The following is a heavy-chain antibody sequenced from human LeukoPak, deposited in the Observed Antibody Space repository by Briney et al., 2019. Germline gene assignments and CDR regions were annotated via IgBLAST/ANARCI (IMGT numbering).Heavy chain of an antibody. V-gene: IGHV1-2*02. D-gene: IGHD2-15*01. Sequence: NFNSGSTNYAQEVQGRVTITRDTSISTDYMEVKRLRDDDTALYYCASRPDRLLLYFFDYWGQGTLVTVSS. J-gene: IGHJ4*02. CDR2: NFNSGST. CDR3: ASRPDRLLLYFFDY.